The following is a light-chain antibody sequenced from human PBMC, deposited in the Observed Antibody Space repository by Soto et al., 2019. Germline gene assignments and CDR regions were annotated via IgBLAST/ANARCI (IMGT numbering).Light chain of an antibody. V-gene: IGKV3-11*01. CDR2: AAS. J-gene: IGKJ2*02. CDR1: QNVGNN. Sequence: VLTQSPATLSLSPGESATLSCRSSQNVGNNLAWYQQKSGQAPRLLIYAASDRATGAPARFSGRMSGTDFTLPISSLEPEDFATYFCQQRSRWPRGTFGRGTKLE. CDR3: QQRSRWPRGT.